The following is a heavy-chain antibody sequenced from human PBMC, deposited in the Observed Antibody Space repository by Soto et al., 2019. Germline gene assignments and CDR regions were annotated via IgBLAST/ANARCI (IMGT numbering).Heavy chain of an antibody. CDR1: GGSISSYY. V-gene: IGHV4-59*12. Sequence: PSETLSLTCTVSGGSISSYYWSWIRQPPGKGLEWIGYIYYSGSTNYNPSLKSRVTISVDTSKNQFSLKLSSVTAADTAVYYCARGSIVVVPAAGRAYYYMDVWGKGTTVTVSS. CDR3: ARGSIVVVPAAGRAYYYMDV. D-gene: IGHD2-2*01. J-gene: IGHJ6*03. CDR2: IYYSGST.